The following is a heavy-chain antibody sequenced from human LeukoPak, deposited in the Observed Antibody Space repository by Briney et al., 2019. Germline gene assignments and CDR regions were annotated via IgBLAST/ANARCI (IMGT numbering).Heavy chain of an antibody. J-gene: IGHJ4*02. V-gene: IGHV3-9*01. CDR1: GFTFDDYA. D-gene: IGHD6-13*01. CDR2: ISWNSGSI. CDR3: AKLGIAAALAEGPVHYDY. Sequence: PGGSLRLSCAASGFTFDDYAMHWVQQAPGKGLEWGSGISWNSGSIGYADSVKGRFTISRDNAKNSLYLQMNSLSAEDTALYYCAKLGIAAALAEGPVHYDYWGQGTLVTVSS.